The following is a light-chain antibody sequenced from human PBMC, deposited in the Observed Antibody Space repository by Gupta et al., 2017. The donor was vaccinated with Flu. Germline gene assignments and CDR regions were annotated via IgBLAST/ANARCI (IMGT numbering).Light chain of an antibody. CDR3: AAWDDSLSGWV. J-gene: IGLJ3*02. CDR2: KND. Sequence: QSVMTQPPSASGPPGQRVTISCSGSSSNIESNSVYWYQQLPGPAPKLLIYKNDQRPSGVPDRISGSKSGTSASLAISGLRADDEADYYCAAWDDSLSGWVFGGGTKVTVL. V-gene: IGLV1-47*01. CDR1: SSNIESNS.